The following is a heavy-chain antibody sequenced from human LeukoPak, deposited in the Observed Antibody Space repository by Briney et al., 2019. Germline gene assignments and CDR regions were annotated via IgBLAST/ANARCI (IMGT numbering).Heavy chain of an antibody. V-gene: IGHV4-34*01. J-gene: IGHJ5*02. CDR2: INHSGST. Sequence: PSETLSLTCAVYGGSFSGYYWSWIRQPPGKGLEWIGEINHSGSTNYNPSLKSRVTISVDTSKNQFSLKLSSVTAADTAVYYCARGDKVYCSSTSCYFGGGKIWRGWFDPWGQGTLVTVSS. CDR3: ARGDKVYCSSTSCYFGGGKIWRGWFDP. CDR1: GGSFSGYY. D-gene: IGHD2-2*01.